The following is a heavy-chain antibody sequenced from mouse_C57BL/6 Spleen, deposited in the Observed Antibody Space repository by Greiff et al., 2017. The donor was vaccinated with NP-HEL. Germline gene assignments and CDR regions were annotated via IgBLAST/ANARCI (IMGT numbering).Heavy chain of an antibody. V-gene: IGHV1-9*01. CDR2: ILPGRGST. CDR1: GYTFTGYW. Sequence: QVQLQQSGAELMKPGASVKLSCKATGYTFTGYWIEWVKQRPGHGLEWIGEILPGRGSTNYNEKFKGKATFTADTSSNTAYMQLSSLTTEDSAIYYCARGRDYGAWFADWGKGTLVTVSA. D-gene: IGHD1-1*01. J-gene: IGHJ3*01. CDR3: ARGRDYGAWFAD.